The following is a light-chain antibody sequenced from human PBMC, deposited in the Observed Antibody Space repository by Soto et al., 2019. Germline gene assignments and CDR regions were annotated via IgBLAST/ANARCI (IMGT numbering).Light chain of an antibody. CDR2: GAS. CDR1: QSVSRN. CDR3: QQYSNWPT. J-gene: IGKJ5*01. Sequence: EIVMTQSPATLSVSPGERATLPCRASQSVSRNLAWYQQRPGQAPRLLISGASTRATGIAARFSGSGSGREFTLTISSLQSEDSALYYCQQYSNWPTFGQGTRLEIK. V-gene: IGKV3-15*01.